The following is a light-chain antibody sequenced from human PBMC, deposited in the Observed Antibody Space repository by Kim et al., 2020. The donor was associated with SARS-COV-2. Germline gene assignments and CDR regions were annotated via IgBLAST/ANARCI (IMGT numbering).Light chain of an antibody. Sequence: QSALTQPASVSGSPVQSITISCAGSSSDFAGHDYVSWYQQHPGKAPRLIIHDVTKRPSGVSNRFPGSKSDNAASLTISGLQTEDEADYYCSSFTTGNTWVFGGGTQRTV. CDR3: SSFTTGNTWV. CDR1: SSDFAGHDY. J-gene: IGLJ3*02. CDR2: DVT. V-gene: IGLV2-14*03.